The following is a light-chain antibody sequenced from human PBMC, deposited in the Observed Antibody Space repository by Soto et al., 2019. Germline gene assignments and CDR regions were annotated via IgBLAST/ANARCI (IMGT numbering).Light chain of an antibody. CDR1: SSNIGAGYD. CDR3: QSYDSSLSGPLSV. CDR2: GNS. Sequence: QSVLTQPPSVSGAPGQRVTISCTGSSSNIGAGYDVHWYQQLPGTAPKLLIYGNSNRPSGVPDRFSGSKSGTSASLAITGLQAEDEADYYCQSYDSSLSGPLSVCGTGTKLTVL. V-gene: IGLV1-40*01. J-gene: IGLJ1*01.